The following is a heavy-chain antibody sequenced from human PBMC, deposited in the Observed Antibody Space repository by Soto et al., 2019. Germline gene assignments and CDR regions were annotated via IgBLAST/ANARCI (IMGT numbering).Heavy chain of an antibody. Sequence: EVQLLESGGGLVQPGGSLRLSCVASGFAFSNYALGWFRQAPGKGLEWVSGISGGSETTSYADSVKGRFTISRDNSKDTLFLQMNSLRAEDTATYFCAKDLDGGFGELFFDKWGQGTLVTVSS. CDR1: GFAFSNYA. J-gene: IGHJ4*02. CDR3: AKDLDGGFGELFFDK. CDR2: ISGGSETT. V-gene: IGHV3-23*01. D-gene: IGHD3-10*01.